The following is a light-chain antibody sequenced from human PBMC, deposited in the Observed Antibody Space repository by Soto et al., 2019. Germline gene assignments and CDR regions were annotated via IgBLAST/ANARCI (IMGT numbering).Light chain of an antibody. J-gene: IGLJ2*01. CDR1: SSDVGSYNL. Sequence: QSALTQPASVSGSPGQSITISCTGTSSDVGSYNLVSWYQQEPGKAPKLMIYEVSKRPSGVSDRFSGSKSGNTASLTISGLQAEDEADYYCCSYAGYSTFVVFGGGTKLTVL. CDR3: CSYAGYSTFVV. CDR2: EVS. V-gene: IGLV2-23*02.